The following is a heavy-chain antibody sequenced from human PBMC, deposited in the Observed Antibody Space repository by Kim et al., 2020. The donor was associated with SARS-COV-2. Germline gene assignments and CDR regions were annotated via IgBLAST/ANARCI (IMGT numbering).Heavy chain of an antibody. D-gene: IGHD5-18*01. V-gene: IGHV1-3*01. CDR3: ARDRASLFSSYGRTYYYYYYGMDV. CDR2: INAGNGNT. Sequence: ASVKVSCKASGYTFTSYAMHWVRQAPGQRLEWMGWINAGNGNTKYSQKFQGRVTITRDTSASTAYMELSSLRSEDTAVYYCARDRASLFSSYGRTYYYYYYGMDVWGQGTTVTVSS. CDR1: GYTFTSYA. J-gene: IGHJ6*02.